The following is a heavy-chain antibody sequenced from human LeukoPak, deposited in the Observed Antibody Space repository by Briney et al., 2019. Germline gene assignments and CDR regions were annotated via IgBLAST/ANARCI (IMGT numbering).Heavy chain of an antibody. Sequence: ASVKVSCKASGYTFTSYDINWVRQATGQGLEWMGWMNPNSGNTGYAQKFQGRVTMTRNTSISTAYMELSSLRSEDTAVYYCARDTIFGVVIGHYYYYGMDVWGQGTTVTVSS. CDR3: ARDTIFGVVIGHYYYYGMDV. V-gene: IGHV1-8*01. CDR1: GYTFTSYD. J-gene: IGHJ6*02. CDR2: MNPNSGNT. D-gene: IGHD3-3*01.